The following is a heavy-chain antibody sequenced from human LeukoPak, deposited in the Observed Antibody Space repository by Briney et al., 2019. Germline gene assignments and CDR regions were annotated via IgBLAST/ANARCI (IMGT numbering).Heavy chain of an antibody. CDR1: GYTFTSYD. D-gene: IGHD6-25*01. CDR2: MNPNNGDS. V-gene: IGHV1-8*03. CDR3: ARTTSFTASGYDY. Sequence: GASVKVSCKASGYTFTSYDINWVRQAPGQGLEWMGWMNPNNGDSGYAQKFQGRVTITRDTSISTSYMELRSLRSDDTAVYFCARTTSFTASGYDYWGQGTLVTVSS. J-gene: IGHJ4*02.